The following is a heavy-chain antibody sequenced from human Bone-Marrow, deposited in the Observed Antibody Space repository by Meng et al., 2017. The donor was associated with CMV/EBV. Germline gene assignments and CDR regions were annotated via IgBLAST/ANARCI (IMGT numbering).Heavy chain of an antibody. CDR1: GFTFSSYW. D-gene: IGHD1-26*01. CDR2: LKQDGSEK. V-gene: IGHV3-7*01. CDR3: ARIAGSSGLGAFDI. J-gene: IGHJ3*02. Sequence: GESLKISCAASGFTFSSYWMSWVRQAPGKGLEWVANLKQDGSEKFYVDSVKGRFTMSRDNAKNSLYLQMNSLRAEDTALYYCARIAGSSGLGAFDIWGQGTMVTVPS.